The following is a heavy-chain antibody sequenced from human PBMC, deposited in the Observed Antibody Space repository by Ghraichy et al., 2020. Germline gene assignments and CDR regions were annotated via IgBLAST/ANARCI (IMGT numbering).Heavy chain of an antibody. CDR3: ARAGGYSYGYVLDY. CDR1: GFTFSSYS. D-gene: IGHD5-18*01. J-gene: IGHJ4*02. Sequence: GGSLRLSCAASGFTFSSYSMNWVRQAPGKGLEWVSSISSSSSYIYYADSVKGRFTISRDNAKNSLYLQMNSLRAEDTAVYYCARAGGYSYGYVLDYWGQGTLVTVSS. V-gene: IGHV3-21*01. CDR2: ISSSSSYI.